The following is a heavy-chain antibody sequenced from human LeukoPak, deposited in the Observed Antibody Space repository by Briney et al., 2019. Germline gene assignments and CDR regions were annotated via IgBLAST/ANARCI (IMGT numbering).Heavy chain of an antibody. CDR2: ISAYNGNT. CDR3: ARAPSWSTSLLEGNWFDP. Sequence: ASVKVSCKASGYTFTSYGISWVRQAPGQGLEWMGWISAYNGNTNYAQKLQGRVTMTTDTSTSTAYMELRSLRSDDTAVYYCARAPSWSTSLLEGNWFDPWGQGTLVTASS. J-gene: IGHJ5*02. V-gene: IGHV1-18*01. CDR1: GYTFTSYG. D-gene: IGHD2-2*01.